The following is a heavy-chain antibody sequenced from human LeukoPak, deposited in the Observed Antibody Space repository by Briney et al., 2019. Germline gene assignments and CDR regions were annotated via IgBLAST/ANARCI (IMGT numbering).Heavy chain of an antibody. Sequence: SVKVSCKASGGTFSSYAISWVRQAPGQGLEWMGGIIPIFGTANYAQKFQGRVTITADESTSTAYMELSSLRSEDTAVYYCARSFLITMLPFDPWGQGTLVTVSS. D-gene: IGHD3-10*01. CDR1: GGTFSSYA. CDR2: IIPIFGTA. J-gene: IGHJ5*02. V-gene: IGHV1-69*01. CDR3: ARSFLITMLPFDP.